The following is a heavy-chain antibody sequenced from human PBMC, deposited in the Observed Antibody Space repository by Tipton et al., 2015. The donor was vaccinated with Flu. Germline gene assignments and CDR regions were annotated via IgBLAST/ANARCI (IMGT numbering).Heavy chain of an antibody. Sequence: GLVKPSETLSLTCAVSDYSVSTGYYWGWIRQPPGKGLEWIGNIYHGGTASYHSGSTYYNPSLESRVTISVDTSKKQFSLRLTSVTAADTAVYYCASQGGGTYYWSQGTLVTVSS. J-gene: IGHJ4*02. CDR3: ASQGGGTYY. V-gene: IGHV4-38-2*01. CDR2: IYHGGTASYHSGST. D-gene: IGHD1-26*01. CDR1: DYSVSTGYY.